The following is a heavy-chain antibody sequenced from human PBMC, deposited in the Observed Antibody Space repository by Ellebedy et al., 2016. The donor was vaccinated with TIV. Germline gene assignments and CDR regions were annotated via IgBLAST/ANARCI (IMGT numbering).Heavy chain of an antibody. CDR2: ITGSGGST. CDR1: GFTFSSYA. Sequence: GESLKISXAASGFTFSSYAMSWVRQAPGKGLEWVSAITGSGGSTYYADSMKGRFTISRDNSKNTLYLQMNSLRAEDTAVYYCARGNGGHPHFDYWGQGTLVTVSS. D-gene: IGHD2-8*01. CDR3: ARGNGGHPHFDY. J-gene: IGHJ4*02. V-gene: IGHV3-23*01.